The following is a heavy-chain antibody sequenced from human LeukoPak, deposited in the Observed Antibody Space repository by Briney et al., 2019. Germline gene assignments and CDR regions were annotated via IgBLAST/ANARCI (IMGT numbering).Heavy chain of an antibody. CDR1: GFTFSSYA. Sequence: PGGSLRLSCAASGFTFSSYAMSWVRQAPGKGLEWVSAISGGGSRTYYADSVKGRFTISRDNSKNSLYLQMNSLRAEDTAVYYCAKRSANDSDGYPLFDYWGQGPLVTVSS. D-gene: IGHD5-18*01. CDR2: ISGGGSRT. CDR3: AKRSANDSDGYPLFDY. J-gene: IGHJ4*02. V-gene: IGHV3-23*01.